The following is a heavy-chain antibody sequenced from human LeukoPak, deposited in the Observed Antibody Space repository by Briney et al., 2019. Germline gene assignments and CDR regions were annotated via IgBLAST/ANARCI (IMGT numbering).Heavy chain of an antibody. D-gene: IGHD6-13*01. CDR1: GFTFSSYG. Sequence: GRSLRLSCAASGFTFSSYGMHWVRQAPGKGLEWVAVISYDGSNKYYADSVKGRFTISRDNSKNTLYLQMNSLRAEDTAVYYCAKLAAAGTNFDYWGQGTLVTVSS. J-gene: IGHJ4*02. CDR3: AKLAAAGTNFDY. CDR2: ISYDGSNK. V-gene: IGHV3-30*18.